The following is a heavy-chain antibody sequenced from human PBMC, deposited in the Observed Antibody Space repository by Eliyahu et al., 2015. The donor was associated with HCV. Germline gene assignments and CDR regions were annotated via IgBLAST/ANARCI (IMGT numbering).Heavy chain of an antibody. Sequence: QVQLVESGGGLVXPGGSLRLSXAGSXFTFSDYSMSWIRQAXGKGXEWVSYMSRSGTTIYNADSVRGRFTISRDNAKNSLYLQMNSLRAEDTAMYYCARDLKYGEDYWGQGTLVTVSS. CDR2: MSRSGTTI. J-gene: IGHJ4*02. V-gene: IGHV3-11*04. D-gene: IGHD7-27*01. CDR1: XFTFSDYS. CDR3: ARDLKYGEDY.